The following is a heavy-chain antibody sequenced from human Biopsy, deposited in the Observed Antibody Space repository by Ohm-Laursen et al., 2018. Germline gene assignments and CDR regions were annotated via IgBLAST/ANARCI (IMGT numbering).Heavy chain of an antibody. CDR1: GFSLSARGMC. J-gene: IGHJ6*02. D-gene: IGHD6-13*01. CDR3: ARTPILIVSAGLVYRHRRHLQGMDV. Sequence: PTQTLTLTCSFSGFSLSARGMCVRWIRQASGKALEWLARVDWVVYKDPSASLQTKLSISKDTSNDQVVLTVNNVDPADTATYYCARTPILIVSAGLVYRHRRHLQGMDVWGQGIAVTVS. V-gene: IGHV2-70*11. CDR2: VDWVVYK.